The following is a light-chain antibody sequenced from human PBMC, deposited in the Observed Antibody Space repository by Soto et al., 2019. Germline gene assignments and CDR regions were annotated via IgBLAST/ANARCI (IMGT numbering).Light chain of an antibody. J-gene: IGKJ1*01. V-gene: IGKV3-20*01. CDR3: QQYGSSPWT. Sequence: ETVLTQSLGTLSLSPGERATLSCRASQSIRSNYLAWYRQTPGQAPRLLIYGAPNRATGIPDRFSGSGSGTDFTLIISRLEPEDFALYYCQQYGSSPWTFGQGTKVEIK. CDR1: QSIRSNY. CDR2: GAP.